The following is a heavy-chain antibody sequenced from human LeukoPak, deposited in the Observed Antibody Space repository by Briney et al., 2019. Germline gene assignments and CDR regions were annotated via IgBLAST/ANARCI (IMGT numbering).Heavy chain of an antibody. CDR2: IRYDGSNK. D-gene: IGHD3-22*01. CDR1: GFTFSDYY. Sequence: PGGSLRLSCAASGFTFSDYYMSWIRQAPGKGLEWVAFIRYDGSNKYYADSVKGRFTISRDNSKNTLYLQMNSLRAEDTAVYYCARDPKYYYDSSGYYFDYWGQGTLVTVSS. V-gene: IGHV3-30*02. J-gene: IGHJ4*02. CDR3: ARDPKYYYDSSGYYFDY.